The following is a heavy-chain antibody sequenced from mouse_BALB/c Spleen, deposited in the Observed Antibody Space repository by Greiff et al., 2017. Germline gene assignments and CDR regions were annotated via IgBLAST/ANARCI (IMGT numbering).Heavy chain of an antibody. CDR1: GFNIKDTY. Sequence: EVQLQQSGAELVKPGASVKLSCTASGFNIKDTYMHWVKQRPEQGLEWIGRIDPANGNTKYDPKFQGKATITADTSSNTAYLQLSSLTSEDTAVYYCARSLYYDYDGDYWGQGTTLTVSS. CDR2: IDPANGNT. CDR3: ARSLYYDYDGDY. D-gene: IGHD2-4*01. V-gene: IGHV14-3*02. J-gene: IGHJ2*01.